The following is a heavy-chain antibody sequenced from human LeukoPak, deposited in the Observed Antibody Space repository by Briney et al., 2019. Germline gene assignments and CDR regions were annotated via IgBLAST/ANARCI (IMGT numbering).Heavy chain of an antibody. J-gene: IGHJ5*02. D-gene: IGHD2-21*02. CDR2: ISAYNGNT. V-gene: IGHV1-18*01. CDR3: ARDRVAYCGGDCYSEWFDP. Sequence: ASVKASCKASGYTFTSYGISWVRQAPGQGLEWMGWISAYNGNTNYAQKLQGRVTMTTDTSTSTAYMELRSLRSDDTAVYYCARDRVAYCGGDCYSEWFDPWGQGTLVTVSS. CDR1: GYTFTSYG.